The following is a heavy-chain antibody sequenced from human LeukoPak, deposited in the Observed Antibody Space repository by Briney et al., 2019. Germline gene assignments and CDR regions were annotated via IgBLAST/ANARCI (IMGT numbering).Heavy chain of an antibody. CDR2: IYHSGST. V-gene: IGHV4-4*02. J-gene: IGHJ6*03. CDR1: GGSISSSNW. Sequence: SGTLSLTCAVSGGSISSSNWWSWVRQPPGKGLEWIGEIYHSGSTNYNPSLKSRVTISVDKSKNQFSLKLSSVTAADTAVYYCARKQTYYYYYMDVWGKGTTVTVSS. CDR3: ARKQTYYYYYMDV.